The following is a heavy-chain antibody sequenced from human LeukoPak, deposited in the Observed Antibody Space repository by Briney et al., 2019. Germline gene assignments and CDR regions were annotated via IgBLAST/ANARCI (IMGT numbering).Heavy chain of an antibody. CDR1: GYIFTSYG. CDR2: ISAYNGNT. Sequence: ASVKVSCKASGYIFTSYGISWVRQAPGQGLEWMGWISAYNGNTNYAQKLQGRVTMTTDTSTSTAYMELRSLRSDDTAVYYCASTTIFGVVNVGMDVWGQGTTVTVSS. CDR3: ASTTIFGVVNVGMDV. D-gene: IGHD3-3*01. J-gene: IGHJ6*02. V-gene: IGHV1-18*01.